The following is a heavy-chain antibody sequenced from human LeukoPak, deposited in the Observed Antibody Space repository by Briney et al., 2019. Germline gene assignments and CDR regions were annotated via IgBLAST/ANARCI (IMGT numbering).Heavy chain of an antibody. D-gene: IGHD5-12*01. J-gene: IGHJ5*02. CDR3: ARGGYVSLDH. CDR2: ILHSGGT. CDR1: GFSFDNYA. Sequence: GGSLRLSCAASGFSFDNYAMSWVRQAPGKGLEWVSRILHSGGTFYADSVKGRFTISRDNSKNTLYPQMNSLRVEDTALYYCARGGYVSLDHWGQGSLVTVSS. V-gene: IGHV3-23*01.